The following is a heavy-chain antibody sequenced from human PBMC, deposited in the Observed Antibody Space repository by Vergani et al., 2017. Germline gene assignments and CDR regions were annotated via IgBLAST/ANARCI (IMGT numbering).Heavy chain of an antibody. Sequence: QLQLQESGPGLVKPSETLSLTCTVSGRSIRSGSHYWSWIRQPAGKGPEWIGHIHTGGSTDLNPSFKSRVSISVDTSKSQFSLKLNSVTVADTAVYYCARSRPYCTSGSCPAIWGQGTLVTVSS. CDR1: GRSIRSGSHY. J-gene: IGHJ4*02. V-gene: IGHV4-61*02. D-gene: IGHD2-15*01. CDR2: IHTGGST. CDR3: ARSRPYCTSGSCPAI.